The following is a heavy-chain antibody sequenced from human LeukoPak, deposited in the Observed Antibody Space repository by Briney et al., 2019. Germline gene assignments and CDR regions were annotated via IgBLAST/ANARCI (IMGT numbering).Heavy chain of an antibody. J-gene: IGHJ4*02. CDR1: GFTFSSYA. D-gene: IGHD6-19*01. CDR2: ISSRSSYI. V-gene: IGHV3-21*01. Sequence: GGSLRLSCAASGFTFSSYAMSWVRQAAGKGLEWVSSISSRSSYIYYADSVKGRFTISRDNAKNSLYLQMNSLRAEDTAVYYCARRGWYIDYWGQGTLVTVSS. CDR3: ARRGWYIDY.